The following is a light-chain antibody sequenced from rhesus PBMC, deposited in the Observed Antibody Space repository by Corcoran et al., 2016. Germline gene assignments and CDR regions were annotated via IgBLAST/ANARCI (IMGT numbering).Light chain of an antibody. CDR3: QHGYGTPFT. J-gene: IGKJ3*01. CDR1: ENVNNY. V-gene: IGKV1-74*01. CDR2: KAS. Sequence: DIQMTQSPSSLSASVGDRVTITCRASENVNNYLNWYQQKPGKAPKLFIYKASTLQSGVPSRFSGSVSGTDYTFTISSLQPEDVATYYCQHGYGTPFTFGPGTKLDIK.